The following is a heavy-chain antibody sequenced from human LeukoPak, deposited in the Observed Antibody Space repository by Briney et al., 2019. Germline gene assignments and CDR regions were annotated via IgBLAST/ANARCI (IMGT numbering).Heavy chain of an antibody. J-gene: IGHJ4*02. CDR3: ARVAPDYYDSSGYYIFDY. D-gene: IGHD3-22*01. CDR2: IKQDGSEK. CDR1: GGSISSYY. Sequence: ETLSLTCTVSGGSISSYYWSWVRQAPGKGLEWVANIKQDGSEKYYVDSVKGRFTISRDNAKNSLYLQMNSLRAEDTAVYYCARVAPDYYDSSGYYIFDYWGQGTLVTVSS. V-gene: IGHV3-7*01.